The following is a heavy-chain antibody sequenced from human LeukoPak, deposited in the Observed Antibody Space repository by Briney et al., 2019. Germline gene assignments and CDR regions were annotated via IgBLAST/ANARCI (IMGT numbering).Heavy chain of an antibody. CDR2: INHSGST. CDR1: GGSFSGYY. D-gene: IGHD3-22*01. Sequence: SETLSLTCAVYGGSFSGYYWSWIRQPPGKGLEWIGEINHSGSTNYNPSLKSRVTISVDTSKNQFSPKLSSVTAADTAVYYCARGHYYDSSGYYSYYYYYYMDVWGKGTTVTVSS. J-gene: IGHJ6*03. V-gene: IGHV4-34*01. CDR3: ARGHYYDSSGYYSYYYYYYMDV.